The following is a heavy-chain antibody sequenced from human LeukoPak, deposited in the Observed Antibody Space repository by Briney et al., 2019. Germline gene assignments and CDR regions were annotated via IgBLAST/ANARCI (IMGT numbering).Heavy chain of an antibody. J-gene: IGHJ3*02. CDR2: ISRRRSYT. Sequence: KTGGSLRLSCAGSGLSFSDYYMSWIRQTPGKGLEWVSYISRRRSYTNYADSVKGRFTISRDNAKNSLYLQMNSLRAEDTAVYYCARDLWDDSSGYWSHDAFDIWGQGTMVTVSS. D-gene: IGHD3-22*01. CDR1: GLSFSDYY. CDR3: ARDLWDDSSGYWSHDAFDI. V-gene: IGHV3-11*05.